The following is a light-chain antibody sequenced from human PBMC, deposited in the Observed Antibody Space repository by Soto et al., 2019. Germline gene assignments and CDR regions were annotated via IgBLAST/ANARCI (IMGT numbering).Light chain of an antibody. CDR2: GAS. CDR3: QQYNNWPPIT. Sequence: EVVLTQSPATLSLSPGEGVTLSCRASQSVSSNLAWYQQRPGQAPRLLIYGASTRATGIPARFSGSGSGTEFTLTISSLQSEDFAVYYCQQYNNWPPITFGQGTRLEIK. J-gene: IGKJ5*01. CDR1: QSVSSN. V-gene: IGKV3-15*01.